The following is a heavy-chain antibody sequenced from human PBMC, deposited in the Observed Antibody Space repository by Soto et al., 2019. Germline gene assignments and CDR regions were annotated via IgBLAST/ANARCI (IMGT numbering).Heavy chain of an antibody. Sequence: GGSLRLSCVASGFNFSDHYMTWIRQAPGKGLEWVSSISSSGTTKEYADSVKGRFTISRDNAKNSLSLQMNGLRAEDTAVYYCAREGEYWFDPWGQGTLVTVYS. CDR3: AREGEYWFDP. D-gene: IGHD3-16*01. CDR2: ISSSGTTK. J-gene: IGHJ5*02. CDR1: GFNFSDHY. V-gene: IGHV3-11*01.